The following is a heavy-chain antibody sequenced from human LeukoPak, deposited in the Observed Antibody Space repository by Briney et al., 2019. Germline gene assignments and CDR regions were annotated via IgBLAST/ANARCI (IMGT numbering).Heavy chain of an antibody. V-gene: IGHV3-74*01. D-gene: IGHD6-13*01. CDR1: GFSFSSYW. J-gene: IGHJ4*02. CDR3: GRDIATAVDY. Sequence: GGSLRLSCTASGFSFSSYWMHWVRQAPGKGLVWVSRINSAGVSTNYADSVKGRFTISRDNAKNTLYLQTNSLRAEDTAIYYCGRDIATAVDYWGLGTLVTVSS. CDR2: INSAGVST.